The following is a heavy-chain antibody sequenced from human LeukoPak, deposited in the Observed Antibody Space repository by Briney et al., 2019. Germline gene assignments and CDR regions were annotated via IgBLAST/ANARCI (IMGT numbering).Heavy chain of an antibody. V-gene: IGHV1-69*13. J-gene: IGHJ4*02. CDR1: GGTVSSYA. CDR2: IVNIFGTA. CDR3: ASGGPRVGDHYDILTGYYNPFDY. D-gene: IGHD3-9*01. Sequence: SVKVSCTASGGTVSSYAISWVRQAPGQGLEWMGGIVNIFGTANYAQKFQGRVTITQDESPSTAYMELGSLRSEDTAVYYCASGGPRVGDHYDILTGYYNPFDYWGQGTLVTVSS.